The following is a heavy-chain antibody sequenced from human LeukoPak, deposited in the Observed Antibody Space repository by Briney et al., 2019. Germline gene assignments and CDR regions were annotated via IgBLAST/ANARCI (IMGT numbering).Heavy chain of an antibody. D-gene: IGHD2-15*01. J-gene: IGHJ4*02. Sequence: PGGALRLSCAASGVSFTTYALSWVREAPGKGLEWVSDICGSGGSTYYAHSAKGGFSPSTDNSTNTLYVQMNSLRAEDTGISECATYCSGPTCYSGMVYWGQGTLVTVSS. CDR3: ATYCSGPTCYSGMVY. CDR2: ICGSGGST. CDR1: GVSFTTYA. V-gene: IGHV3-23*01.